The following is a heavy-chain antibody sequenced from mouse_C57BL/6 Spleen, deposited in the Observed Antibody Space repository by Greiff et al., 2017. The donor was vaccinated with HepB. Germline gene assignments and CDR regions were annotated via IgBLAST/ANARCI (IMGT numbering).Heavy chain of an antibody. CDR1: GYTFTSYW. CDR3: ARSGLLPLGY. J-gene: IGHJ2*01. Sequence: VQLQQPGAELVMPGASVKLSCKASGYTFTSYWMHWVKQRPGQGLEWIGEIDPSDSYTNYNQKFKGKSTLTVDKSSSTAYMQLSSLTSEDSAVYYCARSGLLPLGYWGQGTTLTVSS. CDR2: IDPSDSYT. V-gene: IGHV1-69*01. D-gene: IGHD2-3*01.